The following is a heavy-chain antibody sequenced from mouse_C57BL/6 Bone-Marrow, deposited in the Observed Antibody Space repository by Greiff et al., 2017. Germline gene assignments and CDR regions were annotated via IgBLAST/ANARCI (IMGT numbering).Heavy chain of an antibody. D-gene: IGHD2-12*01. V-gene: IGHV14-2*01. CDR3: ARWCLRPF. J-gene: IGHJ2*01. CDR2: IYPEDGET. CDR1: GFNIKDYY. Sequence: VQLHPSWAELVKPGASVKLSCPASGFNIKDYYMHWVKQRTEQGLEWIVTIYPEDGETKYAPTFQGPATITADTSSNTAYRQLSSLTSEDTAVYYCARWCLRPFWGQGTTLTVSA.